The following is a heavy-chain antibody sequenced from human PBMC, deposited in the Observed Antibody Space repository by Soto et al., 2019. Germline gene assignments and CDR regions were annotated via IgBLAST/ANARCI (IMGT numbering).Heavy chain of an antibody. CDR3: ARGDYYDSSGYPRYAFDI. V-gene: IGHV4-59*01. CDR1: GGSISSYY. Sequence: SETLSLTCTVSGGSISSYYWSLIRQPPGKGLEWIGYIYYSGSTNYNPSLKSRVTISVDTSKNQFSLKLSSVTAADTAVYYCARGDYYDSSGYPRYAFDIWGQGTMVTVSS. CDR2: IYYSGST. J-gene: IGHJ3*02. D-gene: IGHD3-22*01.